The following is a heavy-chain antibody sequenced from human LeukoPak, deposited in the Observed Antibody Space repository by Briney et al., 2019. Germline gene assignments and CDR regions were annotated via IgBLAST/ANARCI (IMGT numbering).Heavy chain of an antibody. CDR3: AKDVTIFGVVITPYYFDY. CDR2: ISGSGGST. Sequence: GGSLRLSCAASGFTFSSYAMSWVRQAPGKGLEWVSAISGSGGSTYYADSVKGRFTISRDNSKNTLYLKMNSLRAEDTAVYYCAKDVTIFGVVITPYYFDYWGQGTLVTVSS. V-gene: IGHV3-23*01. CDR1: GFTFSSYA. J-gene: IGHJ4*02. D-gene: IGHD3-3*01.